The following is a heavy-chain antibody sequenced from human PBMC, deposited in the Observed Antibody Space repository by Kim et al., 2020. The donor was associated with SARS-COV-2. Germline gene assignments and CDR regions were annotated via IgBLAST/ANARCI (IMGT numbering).Heavy chain of an antibody. V-gene: IGHV3-74*01. Sequence: GGSLRLSCAASGFTFSTYWMHWVRQAPGKGLVWVSRIKSDGSSTTYADSVKGRFTISRDNAKNTLYLQMNSLRAEDTAVYYCARDFGGSSGWYVDYWGQGTLVTVSS. CDR3: ARDFGGSSGWYVDY. J-gene: IGHJ4*02. CDR2: IKSDGSST. D-gene: IGHD6-19*01. CDR1: GFTFSTYW.